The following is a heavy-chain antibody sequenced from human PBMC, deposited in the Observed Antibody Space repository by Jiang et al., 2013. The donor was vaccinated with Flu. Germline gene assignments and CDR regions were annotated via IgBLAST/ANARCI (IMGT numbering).Heavy chain of an antibody. J-gene: IGHJ4*02. V-gene: IGHV4-34*01. CDR1: GGSFSGYY. CDR3: ARGGRGAYPEILTGYQPGFDY. CDR2: INHTGST. D-gene: IGHD3-9*01. Sequence: GLVKPSETLSLTCDVNGGSFSGYYWSWIRQPPGRGLEWIGEINHTGSTNYNPSLKSRVTISIDTSKNQVSLKLTSMTAADTAVYYCARGGRGAYPEILTGYQPGFDYWGQGTLVTVSS.